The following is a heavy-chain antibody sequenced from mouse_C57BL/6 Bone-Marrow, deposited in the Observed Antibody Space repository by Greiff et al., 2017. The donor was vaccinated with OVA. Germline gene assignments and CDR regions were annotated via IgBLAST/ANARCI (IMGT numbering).Heavy chain of an antibody. CDR3: ARARITTVVASNWYFDV. J-gene: IGHJ1*03. CDR1: GYTFTSYW. CDR2: INPSSGYT. D-gene: IGHD1-1*01. V-gene: IGHV1-7*01. Sequence: VQLQQSGAELAKPGASVKLSCKASGYTFTSYWMHWVKQRPGQGLEWIGYINPSSGYTKYNQKFKDKATLTVDKSSSTAYMQLSSLTYEDSAVYYCARARITTVVASNWYFDVWGTGTTVTVSS.